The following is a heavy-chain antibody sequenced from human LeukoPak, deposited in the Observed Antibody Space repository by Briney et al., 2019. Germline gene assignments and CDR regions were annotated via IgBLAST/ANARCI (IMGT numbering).Heavy chain of an antibody. CDR2: INSNGGRT. V-gene: IGHV3-64D*06. D-gene: IGHD3-22*01. CDR3: VKDLYYDNSGYYSGAFDY. CDR1: GFTFSSYA. Sequence: QPGGSLRLSCAASGFTFSSYAMHWVRQAPGKGLEYVSAINSNGGRTYYADSVKGRFTISRDNSKNTLFLQMSSLRVEDTAVYYCVKDLYYDNSGYYSGAFDYWGQGTLVTVSS. J-gene: IGHJ4*02.